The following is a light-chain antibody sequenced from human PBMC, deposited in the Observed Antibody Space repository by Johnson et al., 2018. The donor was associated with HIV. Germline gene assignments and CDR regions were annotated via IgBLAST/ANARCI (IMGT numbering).Light chain of an antibody. CDR3: GTWDSSLSAGV. Sequence: QSVLTQPPSVSAAPGQKVTISCSGTSSKIGNHYVSWYQLLPGTAPKLLIYDNNQRPSGIPDRFSVSKSGTSATLGITGLQTGDEADYYCGTWDSSLSAGVFGTGTKVTVL. J-gene: IGLJ1*01. CDR2: DNN. CDR1: SSKIGNHY. V-gene: IGLV1-51*01.